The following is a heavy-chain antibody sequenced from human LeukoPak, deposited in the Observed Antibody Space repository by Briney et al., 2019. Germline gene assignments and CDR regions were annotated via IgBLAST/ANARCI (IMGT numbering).Heavy chain of an antibody. J-gene: IGHJ3*01. CDR1: GGSISSSSYY. CDR3: ARARYCSGGSCYSRRLFAFDF. CDR2: INHSGST. V-gene: IGHV4-39*07. Sequence: SETLSLTCTVSGGSISSSSYYWSWIRQPPGKGLEWIGEINHSGSTNYNPSLKSRVTISVDTSKNQFSLKLSSVTAADTAVYYCARARYCSGGSCYSRRLFAFDFWGQGTMVTVSS. D-gene: IGHD2-15*01.